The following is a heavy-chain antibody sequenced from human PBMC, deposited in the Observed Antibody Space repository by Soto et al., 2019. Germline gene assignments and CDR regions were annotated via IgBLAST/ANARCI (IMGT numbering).Heavy chain of an antibody. V-gene: IGHV3-48*03. J-gene: IGHJ6*02. Sequence: GGSRRLSCAASGLTFSRYEMNWVRQAPGKGLGWVSYISSSGSTIYYADSVKGRFTISRDNAKNSLYLQMNSLRAEDTAVYYCARDDPRRITIFGVVRDGMDVWGQGTTVTVSS. CDR2: ISSSGSTI. CDR3: ARDDPRRITIFGVVRDGMDV. D-gene: IGHD3-3*01. CDR1: GLTFSRYE.